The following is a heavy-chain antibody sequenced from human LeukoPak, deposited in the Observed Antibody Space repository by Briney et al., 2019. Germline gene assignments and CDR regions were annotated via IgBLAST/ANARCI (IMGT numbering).Heavy chain of an antibody. Sequence: QSGGSLRLSCAAPGFTFSFYGIHWVRQAPGKGLEWVAVISNDGSNEYYADSVKGRFTISRDNAKNTMYLQMNSLRSEDTGVYYCARGMVKMATTWSAFDVWGQGTTVIVSS. CDR2: ISNDGSNE. D-gene: IGHD5-24*01. V-gene: IGHV3-30*03. CDR1: GFTFSFYG. J-gene: IGHJ3*01. CDR3: ARGMVKMATTWSAFDV.